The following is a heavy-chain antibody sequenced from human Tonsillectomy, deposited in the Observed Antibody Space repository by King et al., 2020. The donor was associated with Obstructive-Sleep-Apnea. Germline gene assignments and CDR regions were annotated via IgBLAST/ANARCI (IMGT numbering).Heavy chain of an antibody. CDR3: ARDMSAYDSTSPAY. CDR2: VSPNSGAP. Sequence: QLVQSGAEVKKPGASVKVSCKASGYTFTGHYIHWVRQAPGQGVEGVGLVSPNSGAPKYAQKFQDRVTMTRDTSISTTYMDLSRLRSDDTAIYYCARDMSAYDSTSPAYWGQGTLVTVSS. CDR1: GYTFTGHY. V-gene: IGHV1-2*02. J-gene: IGHJ4*02. D-gene: IGHD3-10*01.